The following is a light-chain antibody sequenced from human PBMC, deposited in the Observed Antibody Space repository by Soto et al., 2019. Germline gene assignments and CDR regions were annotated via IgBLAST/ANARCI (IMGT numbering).Light chain of an antibody. Sequence: ESVLTQYPGTLSLSPGERATLSCRASQSVSSSYLAWYQQKPGQAPRLLIYGASSRATGIPARFSGSGSGTDFTLTISSLEPEDFAVYYCQQRSNWPITFGQGTRLEIK. V-gene: IGKV3D-20*02. J-gene: IGKJ5*01. CDR1: QSVSSSY. CDR2: GAS. CDR3: QQRSNWPIT.